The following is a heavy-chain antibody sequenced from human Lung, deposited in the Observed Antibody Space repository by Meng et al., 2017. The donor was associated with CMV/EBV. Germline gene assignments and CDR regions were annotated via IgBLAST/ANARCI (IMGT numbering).Heavy chain of an antibody. J-gene: IGHJ6*02. V-gene: IGHV1-18*01. D-gene: IGHD2-2*01. CDR2: INVYNGRR. Sequence: ASVKVSXKASGYTFTSYGISWVRQAPGQGLEWMGWINVYNGRRDYAQRFKDRVTMTTDTSTSTAHMDLKSLRSDDTATYYCARERGYCSMIDCYKDGMDVWGQGTXVNVSS. CDR1: GYTFTSYG. CDR3: ARERGYCSMIDCYKDGMDV.